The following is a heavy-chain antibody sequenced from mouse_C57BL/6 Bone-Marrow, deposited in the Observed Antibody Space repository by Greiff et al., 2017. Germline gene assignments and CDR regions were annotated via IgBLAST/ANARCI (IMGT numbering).Heavy chain of an antibody. CDR3: ARILGYAMDY. V-gene: IGHV1-59*01. CDR1: GYTFTSYW. Sequence: QVQLQQPGAELVRPGTSVKLSCKASGYTFTSYWMHWVKQRPGQGLEWIGVIDPSDSYTNYNQKFKGKATLTVDTSSRTAYMQLSSLTSEDSAVYYCARILGYAMDYWGQGTSVTVSS. CDR2: IDPSDSYT. J-gene: IGHJ4*01. D-gene: IGHD3-1*01.